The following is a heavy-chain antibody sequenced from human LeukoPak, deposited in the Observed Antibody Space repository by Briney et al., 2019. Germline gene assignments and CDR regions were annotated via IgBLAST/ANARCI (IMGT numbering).Heavy chain of an antibody. CDR3: ARDRVSYGSGSYLARPLGYMDV. D-gene: IGHD3-10*01. CDR1: GGSISSSSYY. CDR2: IYYSGST. V-gene: IGHV4-39*07. J-gene: IGHJ6*03. Sequence: SETLSLTCTVSGGSISSSSYYWGWIRQPPGKGLEWIGSIYYSGSTYYNPSLKSRVTISVDTSKNQFSLKLSSVTAADTAVYYCARDRVSYGSGSYLARPLGYMDVWGKGTTVTVSS.